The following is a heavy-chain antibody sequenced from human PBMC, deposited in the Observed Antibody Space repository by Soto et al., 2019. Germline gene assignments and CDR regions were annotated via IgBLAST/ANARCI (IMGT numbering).Heavy chain of an antibody. J-gene: IGHJ6*03. CDR3: AKDSQFYYMDV. Sequence: EVQLVETGGGLAQPGRSLRLSCAASGFNINYYAMHWVRQVPGKGLEWVSGISWNSDIIGYADSVKGRFTISRDNAKNSVYLQMNSLRAEDTALYYCAKDSQFYYMDVWGQGTTVTVSS. V-gene: IGHV3-9*01. CDR1: GFNINYYA. CDR2: ISWNSDII.